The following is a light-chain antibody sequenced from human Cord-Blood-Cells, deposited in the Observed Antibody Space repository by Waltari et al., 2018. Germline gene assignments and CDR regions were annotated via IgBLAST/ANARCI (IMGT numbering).Light chain of an antibody. CDR1: QGVSSY. Sequence: EIVLTQAPATLSLSPGERATLSCRASQGVSSYLAWYQQKPGQAPRLLIYDASNRATGIPARFSGSWSGTYFTLTISSLEPEDFAVYYCQQRSNWMYTFGQGTKLEIK. V-gene: IGKV3-11*01. CDR2: DAS. CDR3: QQRSNWMYT. J-gene: IGKJ2*01.